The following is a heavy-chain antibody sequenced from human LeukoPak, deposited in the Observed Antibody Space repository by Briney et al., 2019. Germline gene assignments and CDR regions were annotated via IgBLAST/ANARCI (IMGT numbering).Heavy chain of an antibody. D-gene: IGHD2-21*02. Sequence: PGGSLRLSCAASGFTFSSYWMSWVRQAPGKGLEWVANIKQDGSEKYYVDSVKGRFTISRDNAKNSLYLQMNSLRAEDTAVYYCAKKWAAYCGGDCYSGDYWGQGTLVTVSS. V-gene: IGHV3-7*03. CDR2: IKQDGSEK. J-gene: IGHJ4*02. CDR3: AKKWAAYCGGDCYSGDY. CDR1: GFTFSSYW.